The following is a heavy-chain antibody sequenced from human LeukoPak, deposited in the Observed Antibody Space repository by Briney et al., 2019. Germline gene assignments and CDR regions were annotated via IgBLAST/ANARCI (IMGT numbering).Heavy chain of an antibody. J-gene: IGHJ4*02. V-gene: IGHV3-30*18. D-gene: IGHD3-22*01. CDR1: GFTFSSYG. Sequence: GRSLRLSCAASGFTFSSYGMHWVRQAPGKGLEWVAVISYDGSNKYYADSVKGRFTISRDNSKNTLYLQMNSLRAEDTAVYYCAKAFSMIVVVYYFDYRGQGTLVTVSS. CDR3: AKAFSMIVVVYYFDY. CDR2: ISYDGSNK.